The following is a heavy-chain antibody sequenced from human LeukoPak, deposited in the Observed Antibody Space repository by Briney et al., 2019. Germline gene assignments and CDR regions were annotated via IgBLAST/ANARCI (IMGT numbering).Heavy chain of an antibody. CDR2: INHSGST. D-gene: IGHD3-10*01. CDR1: VGSFSGYY. CDR3: ARGYYGSGSHCCHMDV. J-gene: IGHJ6*03. Sequence: SETVSLTCAVYVGSFSGYYWSWIRQPPGKGLEWIGEINHSGSTNYNSSLKSRVTISVDTSKNQFSLKLSSVTAADTAVYYCARGYYGSGSHCCHMDVWGKGTTITVS. V-gene: IGHV4-34*01.